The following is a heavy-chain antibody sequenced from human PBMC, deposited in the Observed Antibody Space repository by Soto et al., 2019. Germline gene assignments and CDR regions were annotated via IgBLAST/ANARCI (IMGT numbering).Heavy chain of an antibody. J-gene: IGHJ5*02. D-gene: IGHD1-1*01. CDR2: IYATGTT. V-gene: IGHV4-4*07. CDR3: VRDGTKTLRDWFDP. CDR1: GASISGCY. Sequence: SETLSLTCTVSGASISGCYWSWIRKSAGKGLEWIGRIYATGTTNYNPSLKSRVMMSVDTSKKQFSLKLRSVTAADTAVYYCVRDGTKTLRDWFDPWGQGISVTVSS.